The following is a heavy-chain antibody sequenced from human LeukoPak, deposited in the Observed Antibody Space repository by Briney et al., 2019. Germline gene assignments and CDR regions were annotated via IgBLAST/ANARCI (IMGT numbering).Heavy chain of an antibody. CDR3: ARVYSSTSGKNAFDI. V-gene: IGHV3-48*04. CDR1: GFTFSSYS. CDR2: ISSSSSTI. J-gene: IGHJ3*02. D-gene: IGHD6-6*01. Sequence: SGGSLRLSCAASGFTFSSYSMNWVRQAPGKGLEWVSYISSSSSTIYYADSVKGRFTISRDNAQNSLYLQMNSLRAEDTAVYYCARVYSSTSGKNAFDIWGQGTMVTVSS.